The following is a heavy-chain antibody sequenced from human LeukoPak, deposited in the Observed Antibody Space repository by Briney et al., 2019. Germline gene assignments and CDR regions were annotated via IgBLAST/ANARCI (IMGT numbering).Heavy chain of an antibody. CDR2: TRYDGSNK. J-gene: IGHJ4*02. V-gene: IGHV3-30*02. CDR3: AKAVAGNWKYYFDY. D-gene: IGHD6-19*01. Sequence: GGSLRLSCAASGFTFSSYGMYWVRQAPGKGLEWVAFTRYDGSNKYYADSVKGRFTISRDNSKNTLYLKMNSLRAEDTAVYYCAKAVAGNWKYYFDYWGQGTLVTVSS. CDR1: GFTFSSYG.